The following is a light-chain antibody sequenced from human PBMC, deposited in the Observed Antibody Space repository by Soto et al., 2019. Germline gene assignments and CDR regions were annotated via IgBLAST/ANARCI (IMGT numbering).Light chain of an antibody. Sequence: DIPMTQSHSTLSASLGDRVNIXGRASQSIGRFLAWYQHQPGKAPKLLIYDASTLESGVPSRFSGTGSGTEFTFSITSLQPEDFGTYYCQQCYMGWTFGQGTKVDIK. CDR1: QSIGRF. V-gene: IGKV1-5*01. CDR3: QQCYMGWT. CDR2: DAS. J-gene: IGKJ1*01.